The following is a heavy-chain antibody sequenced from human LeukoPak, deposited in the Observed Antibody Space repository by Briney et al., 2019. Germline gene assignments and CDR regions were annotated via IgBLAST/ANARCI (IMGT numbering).Heavy chain of an antibody. CDR2: IASDGSST. D-gene: IGHD4-23*01. J-gene: IGHJ4*02. Sequence: PGGSLRLSCAASGFIVSNNYMSWVRQAPGKGLVWVSRIASDGSSTTYADSVKGRFSISRDNAKNTLYLQMNSLRVEDTAVYYCARGRPHGNDYWGQGTLVTVSS. CDR3: ARGRPHGNDY. V-gene: IGHV3-74*01. CDR1: GFIVSNNY.